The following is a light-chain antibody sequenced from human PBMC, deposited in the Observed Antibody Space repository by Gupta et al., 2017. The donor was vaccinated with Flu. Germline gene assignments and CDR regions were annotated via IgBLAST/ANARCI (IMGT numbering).Light chain of an antibody. V-gene: IGKV1-9*01. CDR1: QALSSY. CDR3: QQLNSFPPT. CDR2: AAS. J-gene: IGKJ5*01. Sequence: DIQLTQSPSFLSASVGDRVTITCRASQALSSYLAWYQQKPGKAPKLLIYAASTLQSGVPSRFSGSGSGTEFTLTIGSLQPEDFATYYCQQLNSFPPTFGQGTRLEIK.